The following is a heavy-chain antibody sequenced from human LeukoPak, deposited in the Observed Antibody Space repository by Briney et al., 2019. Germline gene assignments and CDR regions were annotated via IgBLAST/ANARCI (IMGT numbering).Heavy chain of an antibody. Sequence: GGSLRLSCAASGFTFSTYAMSWVRQTPEEGPQWVSTVSGNGGITYHADTVKGRFTITRDNAKNTLYLQMNSLRAEDTAVYYCAKGQGVYSSSCPNFDYWGQGTLVAVSS. CDR3: AKGQGVYSSSCPNFDY. CDR2: VSGNGGIT. V-gene: IGHV3-23*01. CDR1: GFTFSTYA. D-gene: IGHD6-13*01. J-gene: IGHJ4*02.